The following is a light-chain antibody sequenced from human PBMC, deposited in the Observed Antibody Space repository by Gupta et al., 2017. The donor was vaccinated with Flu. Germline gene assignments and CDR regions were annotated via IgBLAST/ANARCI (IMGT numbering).Light chain of an antibody. CDR3: QQFYGTPRT. Sequence: SLALTATIDCKASQSLCRSSDIYGCLAWYQQKPGQPPKLLIYGASTRRSGVPDRFRGSGSGTDFTLTIDSLQAEDVGVYYCQQFYGTPRTFGQGTTVEVK. V-gene: IGKV4-1*01. CDR1: QSLCRSSDIYGC. CDR2: GAS. J-gene: IGKJ1*01.